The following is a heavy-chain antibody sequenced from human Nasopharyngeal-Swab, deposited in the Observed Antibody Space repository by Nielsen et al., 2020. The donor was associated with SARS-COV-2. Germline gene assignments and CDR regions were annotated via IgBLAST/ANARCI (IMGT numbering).Heavy chain of an antibody. CDR1: GFTFSSYA. Sequence: GGSLRLSCAASGFTFSSYAMSWVRQAPGKGLEWVSAISGSGGSTYYADSVRGRFTVSRDNSKNTLYLQMNSLRGEDTAIYYCVKDLAYDEVSWGQGTLVTVSS. D-gene: IGHD5-12*01. V-gene: IGHV3-23*01. CDR3: VKDLAYDEVS. J-gene: IGHJ5*02. CDR2: ISGSGGST.